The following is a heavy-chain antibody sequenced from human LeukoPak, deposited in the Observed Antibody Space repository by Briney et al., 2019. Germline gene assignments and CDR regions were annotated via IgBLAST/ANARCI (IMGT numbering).Heavy chain of an antibody. J-gene: IGHJ3*02. D-gene: IGHD5-18*01. CDR2: IYSGGST. V-gene: IGHV3-53*05. Sequence: PGGSLRLSCAASGFTVSSNYMSWVRQAPGKGLEWVSVIYSGGSTYYADSVKGRFTISRDNSKNTLYLQMNSLRAEDTAVYYCAKGYSYGLNDAFDIWGQGTMVTVSS. CDR3: AKGYSYGLNDAFDI. CDR1: GFTVSSNY.